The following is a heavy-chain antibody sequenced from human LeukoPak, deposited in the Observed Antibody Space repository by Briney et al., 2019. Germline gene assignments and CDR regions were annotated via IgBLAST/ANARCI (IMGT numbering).Heavy chain of an antibody. V-gene: IGHV1-46*01. CDR2: VNPRGDST. Sequence: GSLKVSCKASGYTLSNYNIHWVRQAPGQGLEWMGIVNPRGDSTNYAHNFQGGVTMTGDTSTSTVYMELSSLRCEDTAVYYCARVRDGDNEAYDIWGQGTMVTVPS. CDR3: ARVRDGDNEAYDI. D-gene: IGHD5-24*01. CDR1: GYTLSNYN. J-gene: IGHJ3*02.